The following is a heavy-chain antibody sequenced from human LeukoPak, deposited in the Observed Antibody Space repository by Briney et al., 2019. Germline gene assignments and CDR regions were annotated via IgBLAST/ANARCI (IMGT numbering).Heavy chain of an antibody. CDR2: VEHDGSRT. J-gene: IGHJ4*02. D-gene: IGHD4-17*01. CDR1: GFTFTSYW. CDR3: ATDLG. V-gene: IGHV3-74*01. Sequence: RGSLRLSCAASGFTFTSYWMHWVRQPPGKGLVWVSRVEHDGSRTAYADSVTGRFTISRDSARNMVYLQMNSLRAEDTAVYYCATDLGWGQGTLVTVSS.